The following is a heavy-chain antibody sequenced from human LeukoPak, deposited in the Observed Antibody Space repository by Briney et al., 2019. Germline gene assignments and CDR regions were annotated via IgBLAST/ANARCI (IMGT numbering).Heavy chain of an antibody. Sequence: ASVKVSCKASEGTFSSYAISWVRQAPGQGLVWMGGIIPIFATANYAQKFQGRVTITTDESTSTAYMELSSLRSEDTAVYYCARVEVGATAYYYYMDVWGKGTTVTVSS. CDR1: EGTFSSYA. CDR2: IIPIFATA. V-gene: IGHV1-69*05. D-gene: IGHD1-26*01. CDR3: ARVEVGATAYYYYMDV. J-gene: IGHJ6*03.